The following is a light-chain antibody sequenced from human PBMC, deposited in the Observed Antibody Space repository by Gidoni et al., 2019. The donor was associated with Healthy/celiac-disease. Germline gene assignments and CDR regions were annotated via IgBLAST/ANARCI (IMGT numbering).Light chain of an antibody. Sequence: DIQLTQSPSTLSASVGDRVTITCRASQSISSWLAWYQQQPGKAPKLLIYKASSLESGVPSRFSGSGSGTEFTLTISSLQPDDFATYYCQQYKSYSPMCSFGQGTKLEIK. CDR3: QQYKSYSPMCS. J-gene: IGKJ2*04. CDR1: QSISSW. V-gene: IGKV1-5*03. CDR2: KAS.